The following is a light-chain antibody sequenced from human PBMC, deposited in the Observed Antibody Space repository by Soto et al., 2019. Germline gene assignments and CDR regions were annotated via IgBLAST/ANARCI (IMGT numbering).Light chain of an antibody. V-gene: IGKV3-20*01. CDR1: QSVSSSY. CDR2: DAS. J-gene: IGKJ1*01. CDR3: PQYGSSPRT. Sequence: EIVLTQSPGTLSLSPGERATLSCRASQSVSSSYLAWYQQKPGQAPRLLIYDASSRATGIPDRFSGSGSGTDFTLTISRLAPEDFAVYYCPQYGSSPRTFGQGTKVEIK.